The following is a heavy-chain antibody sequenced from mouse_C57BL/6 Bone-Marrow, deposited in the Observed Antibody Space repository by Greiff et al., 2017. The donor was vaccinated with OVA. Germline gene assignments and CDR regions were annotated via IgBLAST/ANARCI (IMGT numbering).Heavy chain of an antibody. CDR3: ARCFDYGSSYDAMDY. CDR1: GYTFTDYY. J-gene: IGHJ4*01. D-gene: IGHD1-1*01. V-gene: IGHV1-76*01. CDR2: IYPGSGNT. Sequence: VQLKESGAELVRPGASVKLSCKASGYTFTDYYINWVKQRPGQGLEWIARIYPGSGNTYYNEKFKGKATLTAEKSSSTAYMQLSSLTSEDSAVYFCARCFDYGSSYDAMDYWGQGTSVTVSS.